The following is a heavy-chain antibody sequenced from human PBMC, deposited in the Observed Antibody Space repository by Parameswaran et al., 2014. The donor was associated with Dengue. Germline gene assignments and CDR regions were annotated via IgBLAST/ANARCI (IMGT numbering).Heavy chain of an antibody. CDR2: IWSDGSNI. D-gene: IGHD6-13*01. CDR3: ASDLGAAAHTSFDF. V-gene: IGHV3-33*01. Sequence: WIRQPPGKGLEWLAIIWSDGSNIDYADSVKGRFTISRDNPRKMLYLQMNSLRADDTAVYYCASDLGAAAHTSFDFWGQGTLVTVSS. J-gene: IGHJ4*02.